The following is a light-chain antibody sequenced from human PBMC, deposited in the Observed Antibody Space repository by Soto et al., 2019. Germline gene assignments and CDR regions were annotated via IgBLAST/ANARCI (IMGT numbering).Light chain of an antibody. CDR3: TSYTSISTLVV. J-gene: IGLJ2*01. CDR1: SSDVGRYNY. V-gene: IGLV2-14*01. CDR2: EVT. Sequence: QSALTQPASVSGSPGQSVTISCTGTSSDVGRYNYVSWYQQHPGKAPKLIIYEVTTRPSGVSNRFSGSKSGNTASLTISGLQAEDEADYYCTSYTSISTLVVFGGGTKLTVL.